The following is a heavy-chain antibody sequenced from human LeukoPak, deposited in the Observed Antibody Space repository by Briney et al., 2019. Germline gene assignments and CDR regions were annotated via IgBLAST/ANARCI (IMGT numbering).Heavy chain of an antibody. J-gene: IGHJ4*02. Sequence: GGSLRLSCAASGFAFSSHAMCWVRQAPGKGLEWVSSIDISGGSTYYADSAEGRFTISRDNPKNTLSLQMNSLRAEDTAVYYCAKGSAYADFWGQGTLVTVSS. CDR2: IDISGGST. CDR1: GFAFSSHA. CDR3: AKGSAYADF. D-gene: IGHD3-3*01. V-gene: IGHV3-23*01.